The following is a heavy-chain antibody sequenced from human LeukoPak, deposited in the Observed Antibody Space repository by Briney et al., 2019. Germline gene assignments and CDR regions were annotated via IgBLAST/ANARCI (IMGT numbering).Heavy chain of an antibody. CDR1: GFSFNHYN. D-gene: IGHD1-20*01. J-gene: IGHJ4*02. Sequence: GGSLRLSCAASGFSFNHYNMNWVRQAPGKGLEWVSSISSDGGYIYYADSVRGRFTISKDNAKNSLYLQMNSLRAEDTAVYYCATALTGTRFDYWGQGNLVTVSS. CDR3: ATALTGTRFDY. V-gene: IGHV3-21*01. CDR2: ISSDGGYI.